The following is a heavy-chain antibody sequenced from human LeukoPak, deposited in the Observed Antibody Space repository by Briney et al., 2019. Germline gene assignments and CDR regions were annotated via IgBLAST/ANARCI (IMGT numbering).Heavy chain of an antibody. CDR3: ATPGGYSSSRVWFDP. V-gene: IGHV1-24*01. CDR1: GYTLTELS. Sequence: ASVKVSCKVSGYTLTELSMNWVRQAPGKGLEGMGGFDPEDGETIYAQKFQGRVTMTEDTSTDTACMELSSLRSEDTAVYYCATPGGYSSSRVWFDPWGQGTLVTVSS. D-gene: IGHD6-6*01. CDR2: FDPEDGET. J-gene: IGHJ5*02.